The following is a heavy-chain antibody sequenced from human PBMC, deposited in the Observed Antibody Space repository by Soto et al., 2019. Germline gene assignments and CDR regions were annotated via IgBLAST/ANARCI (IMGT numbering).Heavy chain of an antibody. V-gene: IGHV1-69*13. J-gene: IGHJ6*02. CDR2: IIPIFGTA. CDR3: ARYFGYSSTNYYYGMDV. CDR1: GGTFSSYA. Sequence: SVKVSCKASGGTFSSYAISWVRQAPGQGLEWMGGIIPIFGTANYAQKFQGRVTITADESTSTAYMELSSLRSEDTAVYYCARYFGYSSTNYYYGMDVWGQGTTVTVSS. D-gene: IGHD6-13*01.